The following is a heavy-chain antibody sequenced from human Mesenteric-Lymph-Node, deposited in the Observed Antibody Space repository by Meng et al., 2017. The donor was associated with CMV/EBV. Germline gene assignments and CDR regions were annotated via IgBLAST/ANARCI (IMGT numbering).Heavy chain of an antibody. CDR3: ARDRRGWDFDY. J-gene: IGHJ4*02. Sequence: GESLKISCAASGFTFSSFGMHWVRQAPGKGLEWVAFIRYDRSNRYYADSVKGRFTISRDNAKNSLYLQMNSLRAEDTAVYYCARDRRGWDFDYWGQGALVTVSS. CDR2: IRYDRSNR. D-gene: IGHD6-19*01. CDR1: GFTFSSFG. V-gene: IGHV3-30*02.